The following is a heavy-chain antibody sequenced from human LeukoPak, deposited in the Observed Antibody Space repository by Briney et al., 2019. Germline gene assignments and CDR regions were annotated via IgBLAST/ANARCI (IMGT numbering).Heavy chain of an antibody. CDR1: GFTVSDHY. D-gene: IGHD3-22*01. V-gene: IGHV3-66*01. CDR2: IYSGGST. J-gene: IGHJ3*02. CDR3: ARVGYDDYDAFDI. Sequence: RSGGSLRLSCAASGFTVSDHYMTWVRQAPGKGLEWVSVIYSGGSTYYADSVKGRFTISRDNSKNTLYLQMNSLRAEDTAVYYCARVGYDDYDAFDIWGQGTMVTVSS.